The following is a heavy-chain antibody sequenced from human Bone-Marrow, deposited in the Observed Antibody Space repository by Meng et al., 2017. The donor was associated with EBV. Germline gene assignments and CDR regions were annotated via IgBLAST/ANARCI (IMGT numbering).Heavy chain of an antibody. V-gene: IGHV3-30-3*01. CDR3: ARDLGITGTVLGY. CDR1: EFSFSNYV. CDR2: ISYDGSKK. Sequence: QVQLVESXXXXXQXXRXXRLSCAASEFSFSNYVMHWVRQAPGKGLEWVAVISYDGSKKYYADSVKGRFTISRDNSKNTLYLQMSSLRPEDTAVYYCARDLGITGTVLGYWGQGTLVTVSS. D-gene: IGHD1-20*01. J-gene: IGHJ4*02.